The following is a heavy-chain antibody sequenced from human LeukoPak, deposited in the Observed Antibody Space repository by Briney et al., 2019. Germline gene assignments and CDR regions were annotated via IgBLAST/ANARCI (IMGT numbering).Heavy chain of an antibody. V-gene: IGHV4-61*01. CDR3: ARDATYYGSGSYYQGFDP. CDR2: IYYSGST. CDR1: GGSISSGSYY. J-gene: IGHJ5*02. Sequence: SETLSLTCTVSGGSISSGSYYWSWIRQPPGKGLEWIGYIYYSGSTNYNPSLKSRVTISVDTSKNRFSLKLSSVTAADTAVYYCARDATYYGSGSYYQGFDPWGQGTLVTVSS. D-gene: IGHD3-10*01.